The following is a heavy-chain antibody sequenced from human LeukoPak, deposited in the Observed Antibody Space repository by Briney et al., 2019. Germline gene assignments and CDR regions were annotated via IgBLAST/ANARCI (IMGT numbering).Heavy chain of an antibody. D-gene: IGHD6-19*01. J-gene: IGHJ5*02. CDR3: ARGIAVAGVWFDP. CDR2: INPNSGGT. CDR1: GYTFTGYY. V-gene: IGHV1-2*02. Sequence: ASVKLSCKASGYTFTGYYMHWVRQAPGQGLEWMGWINPNSGGTNYAQKFQSRVTMTRDTSISTAYMELSRLRSDDTAVYYCARGIAVAGVWFDPWGQGTLVTVSS.